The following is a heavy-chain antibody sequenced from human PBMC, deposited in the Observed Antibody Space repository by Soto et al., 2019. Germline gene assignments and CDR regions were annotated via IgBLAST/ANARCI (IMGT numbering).Heavy chain of an antibody. CDR1: GFTFSTYS. CDR3: AKAGFSSGWSPSYFDY. Sequence: GGSLRLSCAASGFTFSTYSLNWVRQAPGKGLEWVSSISSNSSYIYYADSVKGRFTISRDNSKNTLYLQMNSLRVEDTAVFYCAKAGFSSGWSPSYFDYWGQGTLVTVSS. V-gene: IGHV3-21*04. J-gene: IGHJ4*02. D-gene: IGHD6-19*01. CDR2: ISSNSSYI.